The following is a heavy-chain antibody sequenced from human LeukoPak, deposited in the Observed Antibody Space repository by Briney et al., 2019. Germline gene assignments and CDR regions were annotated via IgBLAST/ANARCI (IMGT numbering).Heavy chain of an antibody. CDR3: ARILTGYGSSYYYYGMDV. CDR2: IYYSGST. Sequence: SETLSLTCTVSGGSISSYYWSWIRQPPGKGLEWIGYIYYSGSTNYNPSLESRVTISVDTSKNQFSLKLSSVTAADTAVYYCARILTGYGSSYYYYGMDVWGQGTTVTVSS. D-gene: IGHD3-9*01. J-gene: IGHJ6*02. CDR1: GGSISSYY. V-gene: IGHV4-59*08.